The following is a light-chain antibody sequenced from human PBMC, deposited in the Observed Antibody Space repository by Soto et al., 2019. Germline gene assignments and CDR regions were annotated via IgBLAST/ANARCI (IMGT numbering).Light chain of an antibody. CDR2: EVS. V-gene: IGLV2-8*01. CDR1: SSDVGGYNF. Sequence: QSALTQPPSASGSPGQSVTISCTGTSSDVGGYNFVSWYQQHPGKAPKLMIYEVSTRPSGVPDRFSGSKSGNTASLSVSGLQAEDEADYYCSSYAGSNNVVVFCGVTKLTVL. J-gene: IGLJ2*01. CDR3: SSYAGSNNVVV.